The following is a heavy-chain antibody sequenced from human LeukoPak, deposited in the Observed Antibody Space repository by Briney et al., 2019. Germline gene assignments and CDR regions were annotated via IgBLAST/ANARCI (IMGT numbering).Heavy chain of an antibody. D-gene: IGHD3-10*01. Sequence: SETLSLTCTVSGGSISSGGYYWSWLRQHPGKGLEWIGYIYYSGSTYYNPSLKSRVTISVDTSKNQFSLKLSSVTAADTAVYYCARDSDGSGSYYYWGQGTLVTVSS. CDR3: ARDSDGSGSYYY. CDR1: GGSISSGGYY. CDR2: IYYSGST. J-gene: IGHJ4*02. V-gene: IGHV4-31*03.